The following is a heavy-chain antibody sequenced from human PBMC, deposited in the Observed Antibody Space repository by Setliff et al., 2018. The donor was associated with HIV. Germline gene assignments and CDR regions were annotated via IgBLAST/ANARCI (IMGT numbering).Heavy chain of an antibody. CDR2: IHHSGSN. CDR3: ARRRDGYNSTPWRNDY. V-gene: IGHV4-59*08. CDR1: GGSISSYY. Sequence: SETLSLTCTVSGGSISSYYWSWIRPPAGKGLEWIGSIHHSGSNCYNPSLKSRVTISVDTSKNQFTLKLSSVTAADTAGYYCARRRDGYNSTPWRNDYWGQGTLVTVSS. J-gene: IGHJ4*02. D-gene: IGHD5-12*01.